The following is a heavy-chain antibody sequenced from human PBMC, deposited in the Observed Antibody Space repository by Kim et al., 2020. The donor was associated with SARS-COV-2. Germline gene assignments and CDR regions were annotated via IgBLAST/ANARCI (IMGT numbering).Heavy chain of an antibody. CDR1: GGSFSGYY. CDR3: ARVGKMTPSCWFDY. D-gene: IGHD2-15*01. Sequence: SETLSLTCAVYGGSFSGYYWSWIRQPPGKGLEWIGEINHSGSTNYNPSLKSRVTISVDTSKNQFSLKLSSLTAADTAVYYCARVGKMTPSCWFDYWGQGTLVTVSS. J-gene: IGHJ4*02. V-gene: IGHV4-34*01. CDR2: INHSGST.